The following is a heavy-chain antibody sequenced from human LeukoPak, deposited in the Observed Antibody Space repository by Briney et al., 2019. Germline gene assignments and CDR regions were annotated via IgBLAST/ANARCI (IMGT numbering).Heavy chain of an antibody. J-gene: IGHJ4*02. D-gene: IGHD3-3*01. CDR1: GFTFSSYA. CDR3: TDDFWSGYETGDY. Sequence: SGGSLRLSCAAPGFTFSSYAMSWVRQAPGKGLEWVSAISGSGGSTYYADSVKGRFTISRDNSKNTLYLQMNSLRAEDTAVYYCTDDFWSGYETGDYWGQGTLVTVS. V-gene: IGHV3-23*01. CDR2: ISGSGGST.